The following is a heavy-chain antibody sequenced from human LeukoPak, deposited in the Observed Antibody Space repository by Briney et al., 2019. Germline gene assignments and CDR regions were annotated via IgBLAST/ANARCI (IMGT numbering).Heavy chain of an antibody. CDR2: INHSGST. D-gene: IGHD2-15*01. J-gene: IGHJ5*02. V-gene: IGHV4-34*01. CDR1: GGSFSGYY. CDR3: ARDQIGYCSGGSCYTGWFDP. Sequence: SETLSLTCAISGGSFSGYYWSWIRQPPGKGLEWIGEINHSGSTNYNPSLKSRVTISVDTSKNQFSLKLSSVTAADTAVYYCARDQIGYCSGGSCYTGWFDPWGQGTLVTVSS.